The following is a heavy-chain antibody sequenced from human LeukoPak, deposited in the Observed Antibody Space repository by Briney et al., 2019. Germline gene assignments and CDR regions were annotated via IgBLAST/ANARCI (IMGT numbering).Heavy chain of an antibody. CDR1: GYTFTSYG. V-gene: IGHV1-18*01. J-gene: IGHJ6*03. CDR2: ISAYNGNT. D-gene: IGHD3-10*01. CDR3: ARAGYGSGSYYAHYYYYYYYMDV. Sequence: ASVKVSCKASGYTFTSYGISWVRQAPGQGLEWMGWISAYNGNTNYAKKLQGRVTMTTDTSTSTAYMELRSLRSDDTAVYYCARAGYGSGSYYAHYYYYYYYMDVWGKGTTVTVSS.